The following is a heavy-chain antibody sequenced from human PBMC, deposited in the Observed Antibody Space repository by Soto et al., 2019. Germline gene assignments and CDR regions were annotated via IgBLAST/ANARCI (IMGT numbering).Heavy chain of an antibody. V-gene: IGHV3-23*01. CDR2: ISGSGGST. D-gene: IGHD3-3*01. CDR1: GFTFSSYA. J-gene: IGHJ4*02. CDR3: AKEVRYYDFWSGYFSHSVFDY. Sequence: GGSLRLSCAASGFTFSSYAMSWVRQAPGKGLEWVSAISGSGGSTYYADSVKGRFTISRDNSKNTLYLQMNSLRAEDTAVYYCAKEVRYYDFWSGYFSHSVFDYWGQGTLVTVSS.